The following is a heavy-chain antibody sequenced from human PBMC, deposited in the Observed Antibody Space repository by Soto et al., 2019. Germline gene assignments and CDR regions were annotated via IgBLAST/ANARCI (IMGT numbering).Heavy chain of an antibody. CDR1: GYTFTSYG. V-gene: IGHV1-18*01. CDR3: ARGRRYYDSSGYADY. J-gene: IGHJ4*02. Sequence: ASVKVSCKASGYTFTSYGISWVRQAPGQGLEWMGWISAYNGNTNYAQKLQGRVTMTTDKSTSTAYMELSSLRSDDTAVYYCARGRRYYDSSGYADYCGQGTLVTVSS. CDR2: ISAYNGNT. D-gene: IGHD3-22*01.